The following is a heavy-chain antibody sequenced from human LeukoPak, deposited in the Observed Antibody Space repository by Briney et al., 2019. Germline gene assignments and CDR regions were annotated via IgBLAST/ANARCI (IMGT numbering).Heavy chain of an antibody. CDR1: GYTFTGYY. J-gene: IGHJ6*03. Sequence: ASVKVSCKASGYTFTGYYMHWVRQAPGQGLEWMGWINPNSGGTNYAQKFQGRVTMTRDTSISTAYMELSRLRSDDTAVYYCASNIVVVPAAFYYMDVWGKGATVTVSS. CDR2: INPNSGGT. CDR3: ASNIVVVPAAFYYMDV. V-gene: IGHV1-2*02. D-gene: IGHD2-2*01.